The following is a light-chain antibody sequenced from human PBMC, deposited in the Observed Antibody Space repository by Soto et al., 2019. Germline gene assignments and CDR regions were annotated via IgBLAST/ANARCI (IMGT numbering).Light chain of an antibody. V-gene: IGKV1-5*03. CDR3: QQYNSPTWT. CDR2: KAS. Sequence: DIQMTQSPSTLSSSVGDRVTITCRASQSISSWLAWYQQKPGKAPKLLIYKASSIESGVPARFSGSGSGTEFTLTISSLQPDDFATYYCQQYNSPTWTFGQGTKVEIK. CDR1: QSISSW. J-gene: IGKJ1*01.